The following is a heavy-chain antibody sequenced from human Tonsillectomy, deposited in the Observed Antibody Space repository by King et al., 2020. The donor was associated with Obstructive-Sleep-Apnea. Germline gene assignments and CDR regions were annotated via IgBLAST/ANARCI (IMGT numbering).Heavy chain of an antibody. CDR1: GFPFDIYA. CDR2: ISGSGGGT. D-gene: IGHD1-26*01. Sequence: VQLVESGGGLAQPGGSLRLSCAASGFPFDIYAMTWVRQAPGKGLEWVSTISGSGGGTYYADSVKGRFTISRDNSKNTLFLQMHSLRVEDTAVYYCAKRCQVGPSHFDLWGHGTMVTVS. J-gene: IGHJ3*01. V-gene: IGHV3-23*04. CDR3: AKRCQVGPSHFDL.